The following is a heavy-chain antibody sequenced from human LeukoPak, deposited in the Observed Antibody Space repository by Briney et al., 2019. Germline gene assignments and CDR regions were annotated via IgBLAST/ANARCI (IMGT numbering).Heavy chain of an antibody. J-gene: IGHJ4*02. CDR3: ARDNGNKYYFDY. Sequence: GGSLRLSCGASGFMFSDYCMSWVRQAPGKELEWISYISSNSKYTKYADSVKGRFTISRDNAKKSLYLQMNSLRAEDTAVYYCARDNGNKYYFDYWGQGTLVTVSS. V-gene: IGHV3-11*05. CDR2: ISSNSKYT. D-gene: IGHD2-8*01. CDR1: GFMFSDYC.